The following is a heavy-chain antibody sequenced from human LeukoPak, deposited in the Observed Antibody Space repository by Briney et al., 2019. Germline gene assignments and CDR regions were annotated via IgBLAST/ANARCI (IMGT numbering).Heavy chain of an antibody. CDR1: GFTFSSYA. Sequence: PGGSLRLSCAASGFTFSSYAMSWVRQAPGKGLEWVSSISSSCSYIYYADSVKGRFTISRDNAKNSLYLQMNSLRAEDTAVYYCARVMGSSGWPPYYYGMDVWGQGTTVTVSS. CDR3: ARVMGSSGWPPYYYGMDV. V-gene: IGHV3-21*01. J-gene: IGHJ6*02. D-gene: IGHD6-19*01. CDR2: ISSSCSYI.